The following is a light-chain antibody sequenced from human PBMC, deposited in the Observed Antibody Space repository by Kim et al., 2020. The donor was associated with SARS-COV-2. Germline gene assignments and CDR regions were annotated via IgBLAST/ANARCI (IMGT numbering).Light chain of an antibody. CDR1: QGVSSSY. CDR2: GAS. J-gene: IGKJ2*02. Sequence: LTPGERATLSCRASQGVSSSYLAGYQQKPGQAPRLLIYGASSRATGIPDRFSGSGSGTDFTLTISRLEPEDFAVYYCQQYGSSPSTFGQGTKLEI. V-gene: IGKV3-20*01. CDR3: QQYGSSPST.